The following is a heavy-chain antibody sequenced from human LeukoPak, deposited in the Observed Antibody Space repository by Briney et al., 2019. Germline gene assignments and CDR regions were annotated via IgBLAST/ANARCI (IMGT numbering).Heavy chain of an antibody. CDR2: IIDTGNT. V-gene: IGHV3-23*01. D-gene: IGHD2-15*01. CDR3: AKAPVTTCRGAFCYPFDY. J-gene: IGHJ4*02. CDR1: GFTLSSYA. Sequence: GGSLRLSCAASGFTLSSYAMSWVRQAPGKGLEWVSAIIDTGNTYHSDSVKGRCTISRGSSKHPLFLQMNRLRPEDAAVYYCAKAPVTTCRGAFCYPFDYWGLGTLVTVSS.